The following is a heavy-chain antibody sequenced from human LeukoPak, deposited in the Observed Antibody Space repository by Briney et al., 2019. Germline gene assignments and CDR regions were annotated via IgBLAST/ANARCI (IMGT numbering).Heavy chain of an antibody. D-gene: IGHD6-13*01. J-gene: IGHJ5*02. CDR1: GLTFSTAW. Sequence: KPGGSLRLSCAVSGLTFSTAWMAWVRQSPEKGLEWVGRIKSEADGGTAEYGAPVTGRFTISRDDSINTIYLQMSSLKNEDTGVYYCTTDGMYSSSGTYWFDPWGQGTLVTVSS. CDR2: IKSEADGGTA. CDR3: TTDGMYSSSGTYWFDP. V-gene: IGHV3-15*01.